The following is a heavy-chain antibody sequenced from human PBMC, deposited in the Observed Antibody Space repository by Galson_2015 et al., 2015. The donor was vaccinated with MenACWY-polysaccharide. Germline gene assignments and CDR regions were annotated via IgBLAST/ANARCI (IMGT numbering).Heavy chain of an antibody. CDR2: TTASSGNA. CDR1: GYTFTSRD. D-gene: IGHD2-15*01. J-gene: IGHJ4*02. CDR3: ATGAGVVGDS. Sequence: SVKVSCKASGYTFTSRDINWVRQAAGQGLEWMGWTTASSGNAVYAQKFQDRVTLTRDTSTSTVYMELSSLRSEDTGVHYCATGAGVVGDSWGQGTLVTVSS. V-gene: IGHV1-8*01.